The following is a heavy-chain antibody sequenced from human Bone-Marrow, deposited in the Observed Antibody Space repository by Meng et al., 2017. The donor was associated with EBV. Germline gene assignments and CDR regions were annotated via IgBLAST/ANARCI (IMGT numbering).Heavy chain of an antibody. Sequence: QLGQSWAELKKLGSSVNLSFKAPVGDFRIPAISCLRQAPGQGLEWMGGFLPILGAPNYAQRFQDRVTITSDESTSTGYMELSSLRSDDTAVYYCARESGRGYSSDYWGQGTLVTVSS. J-gene: IGHJ4*02. D-gene: IGHD5-18*01. CDR3: ARESGRGYSSDY. V-gene: IGHV1-69*01. CDR2: FLPILGAP. CDR1: VGDFRIPA.